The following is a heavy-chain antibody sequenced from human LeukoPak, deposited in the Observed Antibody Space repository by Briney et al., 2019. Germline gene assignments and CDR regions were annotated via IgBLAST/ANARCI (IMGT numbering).Heavy chain of an antibody. CDR1: GFTFGDYA. CDR2: IRSKAYGGTT. CDR3: TRDFPLGAARGFDY. D-gene: IGHD1-26*01. J-gene: IGHJ4*02. Sequence: GGSLRLSCTASGFTFGDYAMSWVRQAPGKGLEWVGFIRSKAYGGTTEYAASVKGGFTISRDDSKSIAYLQMNSLKTEDTAVYYCTRDFPLGAARGFDYWGQGTLVTVSS. V-gene: IGHV3-49*04.